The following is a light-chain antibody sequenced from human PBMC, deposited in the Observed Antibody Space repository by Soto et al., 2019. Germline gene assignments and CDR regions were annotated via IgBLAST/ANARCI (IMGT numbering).Light chain of an antibody. V-gene: IGKV1-9*01. Sequence: DIQLTQSPSFLSASVGDRVTITCRASQGISRYLAWYQQKPGKAPMLLIYAASILQSGVPSRFSGTGSGTEFTLTISSLQPEDFASYYCQQRNNWPGTFGQGTKVEIK. CDR3: QQRNNWPGT. J-gene: IGKJ1*01. CDR1: QGISRY. CDR2: AAS.